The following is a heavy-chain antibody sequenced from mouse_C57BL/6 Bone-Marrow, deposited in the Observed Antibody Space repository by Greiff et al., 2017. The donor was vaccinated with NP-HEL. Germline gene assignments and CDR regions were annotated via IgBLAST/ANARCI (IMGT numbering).Heavy chain of an antibody. V-gene: IGHV1-54*01. J-gene: IGHJ3*01. CDR3: AREGPNFVY. CDR1: GYAFPNSL. Sequence: QVQLQQSGAELVRPGTSVKVSCKASGYAFPNSLIAWVKPRPGQGLEWIGVINPGSGGTNYNEKFKGKATLTADKSSSTAYMQLSSLTSEDSAVYFCAREGPNFVYWGQGTLVTVSA. CDR2: INPGSGGT. D-gene: IGHD3-3*01.